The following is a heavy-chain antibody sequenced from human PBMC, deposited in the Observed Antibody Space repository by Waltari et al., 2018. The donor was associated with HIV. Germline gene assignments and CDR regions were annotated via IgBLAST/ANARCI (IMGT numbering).Heavy chain of an antibody. V-gene: IGHV3-73*01. CDR3: TRDSKYYFDY. CDR1: GFNFSDSA. J-gene: IGHJ4*02. Sequence: EAQMVESGGGLVQPGGSMRLSCAASGFNFSDSAIHWVRQASGRGLEWVGRIRSKANSYATIYTPSVEGRFTITRNDSINTAYLQMNSLETEDMAIYYCTRDSKYYFDYWGRGTLVAVSS. CDR2: IRSKANSYAT.